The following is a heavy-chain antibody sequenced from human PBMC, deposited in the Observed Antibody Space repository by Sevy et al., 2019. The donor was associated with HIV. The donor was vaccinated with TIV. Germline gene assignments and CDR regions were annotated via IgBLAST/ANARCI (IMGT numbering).Heavy chain of an antibody. D-gene: IGHD2-8*02. V-gene: IGHV3-23*01. CDR1: GFSFSTYA. Sequence: GGSLRLSCAASGFSFSTYAMGWVRQAPGKGLEWVSAISNSGGNIYYADSVKGRFTISRDNSKNTLFLQMNSLRAEDTAVYYCAKDGAPYCTGGICFPYWYFDLWGRGTLVTVSS. J-gene: IGHJ2*01. CDR3: AKDGAPYCTGGICFPYWYFDL. CDR2: ISNSGGNI.